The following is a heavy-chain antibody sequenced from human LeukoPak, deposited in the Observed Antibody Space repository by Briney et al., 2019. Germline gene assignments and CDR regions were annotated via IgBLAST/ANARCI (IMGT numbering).Heavy chain of an antibody. D-gene: IGHD3-9*01. CDR2: IVVGSGNT. CDR3: AADGGGVYDILTGYSTWFDP. V-gene: IGHV1-58*01. J-gene: IGHJ5*02. Sequence: SVKVSCKASGFTFTSSAVQWVRQARGQRLEWIGWIVVGSGNTNYAQKFRERVTITRDMSTSTAYMELSSLRSVDTAVYYCAADGGGVYDILTGYSTWFDPWGQGTLVTVSS. CDR1: GFTFTSSA.